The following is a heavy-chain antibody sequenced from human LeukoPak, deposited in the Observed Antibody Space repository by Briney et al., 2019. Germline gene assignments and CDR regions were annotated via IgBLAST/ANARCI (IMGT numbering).Heavy chain of an antibody. CDR3: ARDPSDYGDYRGYFDY. CDR1: GFIFNNYA. D-gene: IGHD4-17*01. J-gene: IGHJ4*02. V-gene: IGHV3-23*01. Sequence: QPGGSLRLSCTASGFIFNNYAMNWVRQAPGKGLEWVSGVSGSGGSTYYADSVKGRFTISRDNSKNTLYLQMNSLRAEDTAVYYCARDPSDYGDYRGYFDYWGQGTLVTVSS. CDR2: VSGSGGST.